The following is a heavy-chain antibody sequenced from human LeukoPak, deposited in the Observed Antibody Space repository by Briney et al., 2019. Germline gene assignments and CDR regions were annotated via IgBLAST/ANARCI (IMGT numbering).Heavy chain of an antibody. V-gene: IGHV3-23*01. Sequence: PGGSLRLSCAASGFTFSSYTMSWVRQAPGKGLEWVSAISGSGGSTYYADSVKGRFTISRDNAKNMLYLQMNSLRAEDTAVYYCARVHRELLGDAFDIWGQGTMVTVSS. CDR1: GFTFSSYT. CDR2: ISGSGGST. CDR3: ARVHRELLGDAFDI. J-gene: IGHJ3*02. D-gene: IGHD1-26*01.